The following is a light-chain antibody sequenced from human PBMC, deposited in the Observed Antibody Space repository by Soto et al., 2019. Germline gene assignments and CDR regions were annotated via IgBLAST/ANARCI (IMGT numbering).Light chain of an antibody. CDR3: QQYNSYPWT. V-gene: IGKV1-5*03. Sequence: DIQMTQSPSTLSGSVGDRVTITCRASQTINSWLAWYQQKPGKAPKLLIYKASTLKSGVPSRFSGSGSGTEFTLTISSLQPDDFATYYCQQYNSYPWTFGQGTRWIT. CDR2: KAS. J-gene: IGKJ1*01. CDR1: QTINSW.